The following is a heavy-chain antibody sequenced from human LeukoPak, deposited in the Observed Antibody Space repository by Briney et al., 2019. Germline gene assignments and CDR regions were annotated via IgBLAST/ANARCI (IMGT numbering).Heavy chain of an antibody. CDR1: GYTFTSYG. D-gene: IGHD3-22*01. J-gene: IGHJ6*02. CDR2: ISAYNGNT. V-gene: IGHV1-18*01. CDR3: ARAGYYDSSGYYRSGLNYYGMDV. Sequence: ASVKVSCTASGYTFTSYGISWVRQAPGQGLEWMGWISAYNGNTNYAQKLQGRVTMTTDTSTSTAYMELRSLRSDDTAVYYCARAGYYDSSGYYRSGLNYYGMDVWGQGTTVTVSS.